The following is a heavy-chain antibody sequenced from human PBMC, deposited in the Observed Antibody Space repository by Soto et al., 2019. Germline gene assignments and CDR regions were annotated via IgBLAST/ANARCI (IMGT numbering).Heavy chain of an antibody. J-gene: IGHJ6*02. V-gene: IGHV1-18*01. CDR1: GYTFTSYG. Sequence: QVQLVQSGAEVKKPGASVKVSCKASGYTFTSYGNSWVRQAPGQGLEWMGWISAYNGNTNYAQKLQGRVTMTTDTSTSTAYMELRSLRSDDTAVYYCAREGNCSSTSCSHYYYYGMDVWGQGTTVTVSS. D-gene: IGHD2-2*01. CDR2: ISAYNGNT. CDR3: AREGNCSSTSCSHYYYYGMDV.